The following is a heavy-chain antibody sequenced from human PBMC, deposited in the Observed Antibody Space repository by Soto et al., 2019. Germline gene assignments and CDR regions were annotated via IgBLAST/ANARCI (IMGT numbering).Heavy chain of an antibody. CDR1: GATLSRGDYY. V-gene: IGHV4-30-4*01. CDR2: IYYSGST. D-gene: IGHD3-3*01. CDR3: GTVGYGVDALSY. Sequence: TGSGATLSRGDYYGSWVRQAPGKVLEWLGYIYYSGSTYYNPSLKRRLDIXXXXSXNXFXLXXXSVTXSDTAVYIRGTVGYGVDALSYWGPGMLVT. J-gene: IGHJ4*02.